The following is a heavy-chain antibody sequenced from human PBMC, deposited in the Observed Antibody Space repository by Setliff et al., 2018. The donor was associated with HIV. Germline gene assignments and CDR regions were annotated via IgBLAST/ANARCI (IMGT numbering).Heavy chain of an antibody. Sequence: GGSLRLSCAASGFTFKNYWMSWVRQAPGKGLQFMANINQGGSVNYYVDSVKGRFTISRDDAKNSLFLHMSSLRAEDTAVYYCARIGYSGWPLEYWGQGTLVTVSS. CDR2: INQGGSVN. CDR1: GFTFKNYW. V-gene: IGHV3-7*03. D-gene: IGHD6-13*01. CDR3: ARIGYSGWPLEY. J-gene: IGHJ4*02.